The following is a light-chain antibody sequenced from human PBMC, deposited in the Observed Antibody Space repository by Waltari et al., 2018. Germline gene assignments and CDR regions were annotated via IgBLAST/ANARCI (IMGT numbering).Light chain of an antibody. V-gene: IGKV3-11*01. CDR2: DTS. CDR3: QQRRNWPLT. Sequence: DIVLTNSQAILSLSPGERASLSCRASQSVTNYLAWYQQKPGQAPRLLIYDTSNRATGIPARFSGSGFGTDFTLTISSLEPEDFAVYYCQQRRNWPLTFGGGTKVEIK. J-gene: IGKJ4*01. CDR1: QSVTNY.